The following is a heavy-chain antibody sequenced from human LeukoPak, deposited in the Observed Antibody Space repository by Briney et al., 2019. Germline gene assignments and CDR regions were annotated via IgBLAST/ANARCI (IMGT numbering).Heavy chain of an antibody. J-gene: IGHJ2*01. Sequence: GGSLRLSCAASGFTVSSNYMGWVRQAPGKGLEWVSVLYSGGNTYYADSVKGRFTISRDNSKNTLYLQMNSLRAEDTAVYYCAASPATGNIYFDLWGRGTLVTVSS. V-gene: IGHV3-66*01. CDR3: AASPATGNIYFDL. CDR1: GFTVSSNY. D-gene: IGHD6-13*01. CDR2: LYSGGNT.